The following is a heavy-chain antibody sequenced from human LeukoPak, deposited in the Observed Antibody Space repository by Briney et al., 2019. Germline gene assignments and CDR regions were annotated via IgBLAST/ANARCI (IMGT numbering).Heavy chain of an antibody. CDR2: IYHSGST. D-gene: IGHD6-13*01. J-gene: IGHJ6*02. CDR3: ARVPYSSSWSYYYYGMDV. Sequence: SQTLSLTCAVSGGSISSGGYSWSWIRQPPGKGLEWIGYIYHSGSTYYNPSLKSRVTISVDRSKNQFSLKLSSVTAADTAVYYCARVPYSSSWSYYYYGMDVWGQGTTVTVSS. CDR1: GGSISSGGYS. V-gene: IGHV4-30-2*01.